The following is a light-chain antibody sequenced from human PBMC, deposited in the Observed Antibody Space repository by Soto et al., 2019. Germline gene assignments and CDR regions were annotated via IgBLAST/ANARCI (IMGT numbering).Light chain of an antibody. J-gene: IGKJ5*01. CDR2: DAT. V-gene: IGKV3-11*01. CDR3: QHYAGGSRIT. Sequence: ETVLTQSPDTLSLSPGEIATLSCSASQSVSSIFAWYQQKPGQAPRLLIYDATTSATGIPARFSGSGFGTDFTLTISRLEPEDFALYYCQHYAGGSRITFGQGTRLEIK. CDR1: QSVSSI.